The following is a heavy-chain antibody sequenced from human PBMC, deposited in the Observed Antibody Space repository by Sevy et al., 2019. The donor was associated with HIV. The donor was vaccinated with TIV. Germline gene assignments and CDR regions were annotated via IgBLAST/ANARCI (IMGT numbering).Heavy chain of an antibody. Sequence: SETLSLTCTVSGGSISSSSYYWGWIRQPPGKGLEWIGSIYYSGSTYYNPSLQSRVTISVDTSKNQFSLKLSSVTAADTAVYYCARLGTMVRGVIMSGWFDPWGQGTLVTVSS. V-gene: IGHV4-39*01. J-gene: IGHJ5*02. CDR3: ARLGTMVRGVIMSGWFDP. CDR1: GGSISSSSYY. CDR2: IYYSGST. D-gene: IGHD3-10*01.